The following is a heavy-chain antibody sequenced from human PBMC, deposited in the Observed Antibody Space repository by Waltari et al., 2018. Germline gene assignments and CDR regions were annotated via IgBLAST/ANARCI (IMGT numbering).Heavy chain of an antibody. J-gene: IGHJ4*02. CDR2: IKADGSEK. Sequence: ELQLVESGGGSVQPGEYLRLSCTDSDVSLSGFWMRWVRQAPGKGLEWVANIKADGSEKYYVDSVKGRFTISRDDAKNSLFLQMNRLRVEDTAVYYCVCPRGVTGTTPFAHWGQGTLVSVAS. CDR1: DVSLSGFW. CDR3: VCPRGVTGTTPFAH. V-gene: IGHV3-7*01. D-gene: IGHD1-1*01.